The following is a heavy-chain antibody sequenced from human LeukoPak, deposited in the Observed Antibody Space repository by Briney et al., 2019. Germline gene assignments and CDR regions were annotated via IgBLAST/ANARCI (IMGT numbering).Heavy chain of an antibody. Sequence: GGSLRLSCAASGFTFSSYEMNWVRQAPGKGREWVSYISSSGSTIYYADSVKGRFTISRDNAKNSLYLQMNSLRAEDTAVYYCARAAYCGGDCYPLDYWGQGTLVTVSS. J-gene: IGHJ4*02. CDR3: ARAAYCGGDCYPLDY. V-gene: IGHV3-48*03. CDR1: GFTFSSYE. D-gene: IGHD2-21*02. CDR2: ISSSGSTI.